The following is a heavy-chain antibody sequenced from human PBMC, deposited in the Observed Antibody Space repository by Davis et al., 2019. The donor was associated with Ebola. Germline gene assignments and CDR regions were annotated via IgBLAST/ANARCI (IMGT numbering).Heavy chain of an antibody. D-gene: IGHD2-21*01. CDR1: GYSFPNYW. V-gene: IGHV5-51*01. CDR3: ARFESLYGGYGMDV. Sequence: GESLKISCKGSGYSFPNYWIAWVRQMPGKGLEWMGIIYPGDSDTMYSPSFQGQVTISADKSIGTAYLQWSSLKASDTAMYYCARFESLYGGYGMDVWGQGTTVTVSS. CDR2: IYPGDSDT. J-gene: IGHJ6*02.